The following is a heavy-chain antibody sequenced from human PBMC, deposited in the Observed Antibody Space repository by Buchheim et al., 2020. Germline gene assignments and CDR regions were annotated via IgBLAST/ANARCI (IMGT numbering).Heavy chain of an antibody. V-gene: IGHV4-59*01. J-gene: IGHJ4*02. CDR2: IYYSGST. CDR3: ARDYYDSSGYPPVRFVDY. D-gene: IGHD3-22*01. CDR1: GGSISSYY. Sequence: QVQLQESGPGLVKPSETLSLTCTVSGGSISSYYWSWIRQPPGKGLEWIGYIYYSGSTNYNPSLKSRVTISVDTSKNQFSLKLSSVTAADTAVYYCARDYYDSSGYPPVRFVDYWGQGTL.